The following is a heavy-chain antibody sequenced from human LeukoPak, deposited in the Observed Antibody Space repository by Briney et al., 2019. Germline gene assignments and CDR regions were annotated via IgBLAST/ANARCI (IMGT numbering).Heavy chain of an antibody. D-gene: IGHD3-10*01. V-gene: IGHV4-39*01. Sequence: SETLSLTCTLSGGSISSTSFFWGWIRQPPGKGLECLGNIYYSGTTYYNPSLKSRVTMSVDTSKNQFSLKLSSVTTADTAVYYCARLIIGPYFMDVWGKGTTVTISS. CDR3: ARLIIGPYFMDV. J-gene: IGHJ6*03. CDR2: IYYSGTT. CDR1: GGSISSTSFF.